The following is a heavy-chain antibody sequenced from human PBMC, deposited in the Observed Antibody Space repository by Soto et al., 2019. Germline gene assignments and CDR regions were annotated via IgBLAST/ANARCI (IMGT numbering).Heavy chain of an antibody. CDR2: IWYDGSNK. CDR3: ARDGDYPNHYFDY. D-gene: IGHD4-17*01. Sequence: QVQLVESGGGVVQPGRSLRLSCAASGFTFSSYGMHWVRQAPGKGLEWVAVIWYDGSNKYYADSVKGPFTISRDNSKNTLYLQMNSLRAEDTAVYYCARDGDYPNHYFDYWGQGTLVTVSS. V-gene: IGHV3-33*01. J-gene: IGHJ4*02. CDR1: GFTFSSYG.